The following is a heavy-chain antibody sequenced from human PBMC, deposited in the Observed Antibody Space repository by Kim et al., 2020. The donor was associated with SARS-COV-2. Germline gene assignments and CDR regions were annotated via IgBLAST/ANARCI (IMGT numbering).Heavy chain of an antibody. J-gene: IGHJ6*02. Sequence: SVKVSCKASGGTFSSYAISWVRQAPGQGLEWMGGIIPIFGTANYAQKFQGRVTITADESTSTAYMELSSLRSEDTAVYYCARDRYSSGWYRNQGLLYYGMDVWGQGTTVTVSS. CDR1: GGTFSSYA. D-gene: IGHD6-19*01. V-gene: IGHV1-69*13. CDR2: IIPIFGTA. CDR3: ARDRYSSGWYRNQGLLYYGMDV.